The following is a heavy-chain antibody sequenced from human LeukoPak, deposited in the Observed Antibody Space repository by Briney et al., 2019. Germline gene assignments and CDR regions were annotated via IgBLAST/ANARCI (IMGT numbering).Heavy chain of an antibody. V-gene: IGHV1-8*01. CDR2: INPNSGDT. Sequence: GASVKVSCKASGYTFTSYDINWVRQAPGQGLEWMGWINPNSGDTGYAKKLQGKVTMTRNTSISTAYMEVSSLRSEGTAVYYCARGYSYVYNYWGQGTLVTVSS. J-gene: IGHJ4*02. D-gene: IGHD5-18*01. CDR1: GYTFTSYD. CDR3: ARGYSYVYNY.